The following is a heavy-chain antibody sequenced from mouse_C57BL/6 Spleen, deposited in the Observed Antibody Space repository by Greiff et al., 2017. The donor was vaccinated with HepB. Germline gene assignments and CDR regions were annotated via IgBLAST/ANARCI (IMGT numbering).Heavy chain of an antibody. CDR3: ARGSYYYGSSYWYFDV. V-gene: IGHV14-2*01. D-gene: IGHD1-1*01. CDR2: IDPEDGET. CDR1: GFNINDYY. J-gene: IGHJ1*03. Sequence: VQLKQSGAELVKPGASVKLSCTASGFNINDYYMHWVKQRTEQGLEWIGRIDPEDGETKYAPKFQGKATITADTSSNTAYLQLSSLTSEDTAVYYCARGSYYYGSSYWYFDVWGTGATVTVSS.